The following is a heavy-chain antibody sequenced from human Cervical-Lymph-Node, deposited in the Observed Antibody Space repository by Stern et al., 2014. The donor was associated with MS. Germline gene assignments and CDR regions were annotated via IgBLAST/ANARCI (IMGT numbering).Heavy chain of an antibody. CDR1: GYTFTDYF. J-gene: IGHJ1*01. CDR2: INPNSGGT. Sequence: QVQLGQSGAEVKKPGASVKVSCKASGYTFTDYFLHWVRQAPGQGLEGMGWINPNSGGTNYAQKFQGRVSMTSETSISTAYMELSSLRSDDTAVYYCARPGFCSSTSCQRYFQHWGQGTLVTVSS. CDR3: ARPGFCSSTSCQRYFQH. V-gene: IGHV1-2*02. D-gene: IGHD2-2*01.